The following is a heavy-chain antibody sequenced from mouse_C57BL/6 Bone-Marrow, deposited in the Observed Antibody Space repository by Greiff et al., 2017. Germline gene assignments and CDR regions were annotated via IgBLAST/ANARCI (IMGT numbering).Heavy chain of an antibody. J-gene: IGHJ1*03. CDR3: ARRYGSSYWYFDV. V-gene: IGHV5-6*01. Sequence: DVHLVESGGDLVKPGGSLKLSCAASGFTFSSYGMSWVRQTPDKRLEWVATISSGGSYTYYPDSVKGRFTISRDNAKNTLYMQMSRLKSEDTAMYYGARRYGSSYWYFDVWGTGTTVTV. CDR1: GFTFSSYG. D-gene: IGHD1-1*01. CDR2: ISSGGSYT.